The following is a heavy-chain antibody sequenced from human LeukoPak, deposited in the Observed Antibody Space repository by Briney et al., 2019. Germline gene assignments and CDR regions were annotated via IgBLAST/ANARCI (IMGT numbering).Heavy chain of an antibody. J-gene: IGHJ3*01. D-gene: IGHD3-22*01. Sequence: QSGGSLRLSCAASGLTFSTYWMTWVRQAPGRGLEWVANIREDGGLKYYLDSVKGRFTISRDNAKNSVFLQMSSLRAEDTATYYCARDLTYYFDSRGYYDAFDVWGQGTMVTVFS. CDR2: IREDGGLK. V-gene: IGHV3-7*01. CDR1: GLTFSTYW. CDR3: ARDLTYYFDSRGYYDAFDV.